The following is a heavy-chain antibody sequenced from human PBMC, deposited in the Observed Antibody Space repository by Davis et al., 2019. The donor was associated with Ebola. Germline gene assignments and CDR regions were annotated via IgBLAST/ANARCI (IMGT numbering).Heavy chain of an antibody. CDR3: ARRRSTVTTDWYFDL. CDR2: IKQDGSEK. V-gene: IGHV3-7*01. J-gene: IGHJ2*01. D-gene: IGHD4-17*01. Sequence: GESLKISCAASGFTFSSYWMSWVRQAPGKGLEWVANIKQDGSEKYYVDSVKGRFTISRDNAKNSLYLQMNSLRAEDTAVYYCARRRSTVTTDWYFDLWGRGTLVTVSS. CDR1: GFTFSSYW.